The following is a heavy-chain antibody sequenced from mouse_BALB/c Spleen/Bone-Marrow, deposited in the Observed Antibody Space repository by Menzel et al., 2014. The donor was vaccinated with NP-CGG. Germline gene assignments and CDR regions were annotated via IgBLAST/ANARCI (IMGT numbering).Heavy chain of an antibody. CDR2: IDPANGNT. Sequence: EVQLVESGAELVKPGASVRLSRTASGFNIKDTYIHWVKQRPEQGLEWIGRIDPANGNTKYDPKFQGKATITADTSSNTAYLQLSSLTSEDTAVYYCASYRLRTYFDYWGQGTTLTVSS. J-gene: IGHJ2*01. CDR3: ASYRLRTYFDY. D-gene: IGHD2-14*01. V-gene: IGHV14-3*02. CDR1: GFNIKDTY.